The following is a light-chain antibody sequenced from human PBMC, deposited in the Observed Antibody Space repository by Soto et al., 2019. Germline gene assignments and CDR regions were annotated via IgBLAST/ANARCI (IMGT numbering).Light chain of an antibody. CDR1: RSDVGANHY. CDR2: EVT. J-gene: IGLJ1*01. V-gene: IGLV2-14*01. CDR3: TSHTDGGSLDG. Sequence: QSALTQPASVSGSPGQSITISCTGTRSDVGANHYVSWYQQYPGEAPKVIIYEVTNRPSGVSNRLSGSKSDHTASLTISGLQAEDEADYYCTSHTDGGSLDGFGTGTKVTVL.